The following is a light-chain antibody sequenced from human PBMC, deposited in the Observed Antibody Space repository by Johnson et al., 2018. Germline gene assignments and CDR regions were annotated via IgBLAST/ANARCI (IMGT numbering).Light chain of an antibody. Sequence: QSVLTQPPSVSAAPGQKVTISCSGSSSNIGNNYVSWYQQLPGTAPKLLIYENTKRPSGIPDRFSGSTSGTSATLGITGLQTGDEADYYCGTWDSSLSAGNVFGTGTKVTVL. CDR1: SSNIGNNY. J-gene: IGLJ1*01. CDR2: ENT. V-gene: IGLV1-51*02. CDR3: GTWDSSLSAGNV.